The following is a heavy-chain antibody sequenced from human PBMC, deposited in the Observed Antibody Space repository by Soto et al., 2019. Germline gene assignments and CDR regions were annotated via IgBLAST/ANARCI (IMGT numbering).Heavy chain of an antibody. CDR1: GGSISSGGYY. Sequence: QVQLQESGPGLVKPSQTLSLTCTVSGGSISSGGYYWSWIRQHPGKGLEWIGYIYYSGSTYYNPYLKSRVTISVDTSKNQSSQKRSSVTAADTAVYYCARGRGTISGYYPFFDYWGQGTLVTVSS. CDR3: ARGRGTISGYYPFFDY. CDR2: IYYSGST. V-gene: IGHV4-31*03. J-gene: IGHJ4*02. D-gene: IGHD3-22*01.